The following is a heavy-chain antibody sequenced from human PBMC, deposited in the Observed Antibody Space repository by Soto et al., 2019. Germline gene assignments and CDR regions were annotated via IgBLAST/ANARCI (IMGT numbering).Heavy chain of an antibody. J-gene: IGHJ3*02. V-gene: IGHV3-64D*06. CDR2: ITSNGRTT. Sequence: GGSLRLSCSASGFTFSTYAMHWVRQAPGKGLEYIAGITSNGRTTSYKDSVKGRFIISRDNSESTLYLQMSSLRAEDTAVYYCVSHYFPHAFDIWGQGTMVTVSS. CDR3: VSHYFPHAFDI. D-gene: IGHD3-10*02. CDR1: GFTFSTYA.